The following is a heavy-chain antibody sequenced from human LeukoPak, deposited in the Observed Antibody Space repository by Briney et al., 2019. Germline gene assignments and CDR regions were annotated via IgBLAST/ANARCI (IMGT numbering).Heavy chain of an antibody. CDR3: AARNYDFWSGYTAELTLADY. V-gene: IGHV4-4*07. CDR2: VYTSGST. CDR1: GGSISSYY. D-gene: IGHD3-3*01. J-gene: IGHJ4*02. Sequence: SETLSLTCTVSGGSISSYYWSWIRQPAGKGLEWIGRVYTSGSTNYNPSLKSRVTMSVDTSKNQFSLRLSSVTAADTAVYYCAARNYDFWSGYTAELTLADYWGQGTLVTVSS.